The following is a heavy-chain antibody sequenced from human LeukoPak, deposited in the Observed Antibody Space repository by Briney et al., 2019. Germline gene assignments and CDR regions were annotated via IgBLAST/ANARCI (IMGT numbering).Heavy chain of an antibody. CDR2: ISSSSSTI. CDR1: GFTFSSYS. V-gene: IGHV3-48*04. CDR3: ASGPLAGTGVEDY. D-gene: IGHD6-19*01. Sequence: GGSLRLSCAASGFTFSSYSMNWVRQAPGKGLEWVSYISSSSSTIHYADTVKGRFTISRDNAKNSLYLQMNSLRAEDTAVYYCASGPLAGTGVEDYWGQGTLVTVSS. J-gene: IGHJ4*02.